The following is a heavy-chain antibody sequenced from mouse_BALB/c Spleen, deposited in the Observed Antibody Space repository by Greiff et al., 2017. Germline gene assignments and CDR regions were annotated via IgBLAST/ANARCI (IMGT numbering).Heavy chain of an antibody. D-gene: IGHD1-2*01. J-gene: IGHJ4*01. Sequence: QVQLQQSGAELVRPGASVKLSCKASGYTFTSYWINWVKQRPGQGLEWIGNIYPSDSYTNYNQKFKDKATLTVDKSSSTAYMQLSSPTSEDSAVYYCTRGTATGAMDYWGQGTSVTVSS. V-gene: IGHV1-69*02. CDR2: IYPSDSYT. CDR1: GYTFTSYW. CDR3: TRGTATGAMDY.